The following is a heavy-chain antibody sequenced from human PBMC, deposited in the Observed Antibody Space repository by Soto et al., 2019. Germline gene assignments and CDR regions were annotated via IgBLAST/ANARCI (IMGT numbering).Heavy chain of an antibody. CDR1: GFTFSRSA. CDR2: IVVGSAST. D-gene: IGHD2-21*01. J-gene: IGHJ6*01. Sequence: QMQLLQSGPEVKKPGTSVKVSCKASGFTFSRSAIQWVRQARGQRLEWIGWIVVGSASTNYAQKFQGRVALSRDMSTNTAYMELSSLTSEETAVYYCAPALLGPPGSYGLDVWGRGTPVIVSS. CDR3: APALLGPPGSYGLDV. V-gene: IGHV1-58*02.